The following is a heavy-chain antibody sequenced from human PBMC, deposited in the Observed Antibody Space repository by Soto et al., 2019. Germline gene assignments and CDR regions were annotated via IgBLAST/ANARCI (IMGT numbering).Heavy chain of an antibody. J-gene: IGHJ5*02. CDR2: IGTSGDT. V-gene: IGHV3-23*01. CDR1: GFTFTKFA. D-gene: IGHD3-3*01. CDR3: VNVRSLRFSEWYPLDVP. Sequence: GVSLRLSCVASGFTFTKFAMTWVRQAPGKGLDWVSIIGTSGDTYYADSVKGRFTISRDNSRSTVYLQMNSLRDEDTAVYYCVNVRSLRFSEWYPLDVPWGQGTLVTVFS.